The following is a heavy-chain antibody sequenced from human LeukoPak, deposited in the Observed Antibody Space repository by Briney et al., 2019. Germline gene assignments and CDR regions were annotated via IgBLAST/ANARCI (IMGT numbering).Heavy chain of an antibody. J-gene: IGHJ3*02. V-gene: IGHV4-34*01. CDR1: GGSFSGYY. D-gene: IGHD6-19*01. Sequence: KTSETLSLTCAVYGGSFSGYYWSWIRQPPGKGLEWIGEINHSGSTNYNPSLKSRVTISVDTSKHQFSLKLSSVTAADTAVYYCARVGGRIAVAGPDDAFDIWGQGTMVTVSS. CDR3: ARVGGRIAVAGPDDAFDI. CDR2: INHSGST.